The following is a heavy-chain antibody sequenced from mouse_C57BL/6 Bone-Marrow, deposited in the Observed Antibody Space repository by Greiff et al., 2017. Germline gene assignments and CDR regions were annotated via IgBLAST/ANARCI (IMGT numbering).Heavy chain of an antibody. V-gene: IGHV2-2*01. CDR2: IWSGGST. CDR1: GFSLTSYG. J-gene: IGHJ4*01. Sequence: VQLQASGPGLVQPSQSLSITCTVSGFSLTSYGVHWVRQSPGKGLEWLGVIWSGGSTDYNAAFISRLSISKDNSKSQVFFKMNSLQADDTAIYYCASFCYAMDYWGQGTSVTVSS. CDR3: ASFCYAMDY.